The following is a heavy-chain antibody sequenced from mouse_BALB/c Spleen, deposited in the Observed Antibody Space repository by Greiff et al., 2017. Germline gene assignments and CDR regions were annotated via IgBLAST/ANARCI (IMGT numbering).Heavy chain of an antibody. CDR1: GFTFSSFG. CDR2: ISSGSSTI. J-gene: IGHJ2*01. Sequence: EVKVEESGGGLVQPGGSRKLSCAASGFTFSSFGMHWVRQAPEKGLEWVAYISSGSSTIYYADTVKGRFTISRDNPKNTLFLQMTSLRSEDTAMYYCARARMPDGYYDYWGQGTTLTVSS. V-gene: IGHV5-17*02. D-gene: IGHD2-3*01. CDR3: ARARMPDGYYDY.